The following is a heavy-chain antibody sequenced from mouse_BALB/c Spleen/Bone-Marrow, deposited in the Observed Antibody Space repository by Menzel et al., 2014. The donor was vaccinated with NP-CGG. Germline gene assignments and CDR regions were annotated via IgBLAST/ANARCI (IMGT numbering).Heavy chain of an antibody. Sequence: QVQLQQSGAELVRPGSSVKISCKASGYAFSSYWMNWVEQRPGQGLEWIGQIYPGDGDTNYNGKFKGKATLTADKSSSTAYMQLSSLTSEDSAVYFCARRVYGNYWYFDVWGAGTTVTVSS. CDR1: GYAFSSYW. J-gene: IGHJ1*01. CDR2: IYPGDGDT. CDR3: ARRVYGNYWYFDV. V-gene: IGHV1-80*01. D-gene: IGHD2-1*01.